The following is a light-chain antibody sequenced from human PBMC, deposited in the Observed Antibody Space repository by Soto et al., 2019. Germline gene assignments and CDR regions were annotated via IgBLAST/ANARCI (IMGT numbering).Light chain of an antibody. V-gene: IGKV3-11*01. Sequence: EIVLTQSPATLSLSPGERATLSCRASQSVRSYLAWYQQKPGQAPTLLIYDTSNRATGIPPRFSGSGSETDSALTLSSIEPQDFAVYYCQQHYNWPPITFGQGTRLEIK. CDR2: DTS. CDR1: QSVRSY. J-gene: IGKJ5*01. CDR3: QQHYNWPPIT.